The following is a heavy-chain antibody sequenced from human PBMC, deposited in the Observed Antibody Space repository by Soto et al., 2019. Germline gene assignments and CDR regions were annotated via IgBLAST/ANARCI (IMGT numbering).Heavy chain of an antibody. CDR1: GFTVSSNY. J-gene: IGHJ4*02. D-gene: IGHD6-19*01. CDR3: ARAESVDSSGWSPHDY. CDR2: IYSGGST. Sequence: GGSLRLSCAASGFTVSSNYMSWVRQAPGKGLEWVSVIYSGGSTYYADSVKGRFTISRDNSKNTLYLQMNSLRAEDTAVYYCARAESVDSSGWSPHDYWGQGTLVTVSS. V-gene: IGHV3-66*01.